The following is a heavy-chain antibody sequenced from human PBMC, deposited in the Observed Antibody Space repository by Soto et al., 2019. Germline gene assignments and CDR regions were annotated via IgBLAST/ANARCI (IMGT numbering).Heavy chain of an antibody. CDR1: GFTLSSHA. D-gene: IGHD6-13*01. J-gene: IGHJ5*02. V-gene: IGHV3-23*01. Sequence: HPGGFLRLPCAASGFTLSSHAMSWVRQAPGKGLEWVSAISGSGGSTYYADSLKGRFTISRDNSKNTLYLQMNSLRAEDTAVYYCAKDLLAAAGTRWFDPWGQGTLVTVSS. CDR2: ISGSGGST. CDR3: AKDLLAAAGTRWFDP.